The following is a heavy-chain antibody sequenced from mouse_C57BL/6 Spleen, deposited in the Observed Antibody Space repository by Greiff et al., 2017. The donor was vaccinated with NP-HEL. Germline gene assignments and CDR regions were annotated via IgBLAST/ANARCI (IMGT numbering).Heavy chain of an antibody. CDR3: ASQTGSSFYYAMDY. CDR1: GYAFSSSW. CDR2: IYPGDGDT. D-gene: IGHD1-1*01. Sequence: QVQLQQSGPELVKPGASVKISCKASGYAFSSSWMNWVKQRPGKGLEWIGRIYPGDGDTNYNGKFKGKATFTADTSSNTAYMQLSSLTTEDSAIYYCASQTGSSFYYAMDYWGQGTSVTVSS. V-gene: IGHV1-82*01. J-gene: IGHJ4*01.